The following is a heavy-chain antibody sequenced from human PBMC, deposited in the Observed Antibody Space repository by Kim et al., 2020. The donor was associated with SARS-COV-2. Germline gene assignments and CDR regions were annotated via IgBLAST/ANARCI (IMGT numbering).Heavy chain of an antibody. J-gene: IGHJ1*01. Sequence: SQTLSLTCAISGDSVSSNSVACSGLRQGLGRGLEWLGRTYYRSKWYNDYAVSVKSRITINPDTSKNQFSLQLNSVTPEDTAVYYCASGAGAFHTWGQGTLVTVSS. CDR2: TYYRSKWYN. V-gene: IGHV6-1*01. D-gene: IGHD1-1*01. CDR1: GDSVSSNSVA. CDR3: ASGAGAFHT.